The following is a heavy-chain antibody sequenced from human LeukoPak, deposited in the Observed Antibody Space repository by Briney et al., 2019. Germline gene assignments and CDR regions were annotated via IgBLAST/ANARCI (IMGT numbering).Heavy chain of an antibody. V-gene: IGHV4-59*01. CDR3: ARNYYYYSMDV. J-gene: IGHJ6*03. Sequence: SETLSLTCTVSGGSISSYDWSWVRQPPREGLEWIGYIYYSGSTNYNPSLKSRVTISVDTSKNQFSLKLSSVTAADTAVYYCARNYYYYSMDVWGKGTTVTVSS. CDR2: IYYSGST. CDR1: GGSISSYD.